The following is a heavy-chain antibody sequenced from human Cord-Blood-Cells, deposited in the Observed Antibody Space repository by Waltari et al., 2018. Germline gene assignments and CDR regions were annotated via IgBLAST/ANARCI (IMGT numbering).Heavy chain of an antibody. CDR3: ARPAVAGAFDI. Sequence: QVQLQQWGAGLLKPSETLSLTCAVYGGSFSGYYWSWIRQPPGKGLEWIGEINHSGANNYNPSLKSRVTISVDTSKNQFALKLSSVTAADTAVYYCARPAVAGAFDIWGQGTMVTVSS. D-gene: IGHD6-19*01. CDR1: GGSFSGYY. V-gene: IGHV4-34*01. J-gene: IGHJ3*02. CDR2: INHSGAN.